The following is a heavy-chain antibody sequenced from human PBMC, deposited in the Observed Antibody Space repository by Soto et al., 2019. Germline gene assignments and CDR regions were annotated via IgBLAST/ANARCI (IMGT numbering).Heavy chain of an antibody. Sequence: ASVKVSCKXSGYTFTSYGISWVRQAPGQGLEWMGWISAYNGNTNYAQKLQGRVTMTTDTSTSTAYMELRSLRSDDTAVYYCARDQGILTGYDYFDYWGQGTLVTVSS. D-gene: IGHD3-9*01. CDR3: ARDQGILTGYDYFDY. CDR1: GYTFTSYG. V-gene: IGHV1-18*04. CDR2: ISAYNGNT. J-gene: IGHJ4*02.